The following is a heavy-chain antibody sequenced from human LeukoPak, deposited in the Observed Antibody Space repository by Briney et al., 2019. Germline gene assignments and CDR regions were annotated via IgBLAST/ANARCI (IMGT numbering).Heavy chain of an antibody. V-gene: IGHV3-23*01. CDR2: ISGSGGST. D-gene: IGHD3-10*01. CDR3: AKDWDYYGSGSSFDY. Sequence: PGGSLRLSCAASGFTFSSYAMSWVRQAPGKGLEWVSAISGSGGSTYYADSVKGRFTISRDNSKNTLYLQINSLRAEDTAVYYCAKDWDYYGSGSSFDYWGQGTLVTVSS. J-gene: IGHJ4*02. CDR1: GFTFSSYA.